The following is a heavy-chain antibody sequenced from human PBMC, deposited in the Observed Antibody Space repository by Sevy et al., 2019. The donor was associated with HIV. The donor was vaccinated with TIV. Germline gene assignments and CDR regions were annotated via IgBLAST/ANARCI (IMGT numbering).Heavy chain of an antibody. V-gene: IGHV3-53*01. CDR1: GFTVSSNY. CDR2: IYSGGRT. CDR3: ARVGDSGVLGYSYGGYYYGMDV. Sequence: GGSLRLSCAASGFTVSSNYMSWVRQAPGKGLEWVSVIYSGGRTYYGDSVKGGLTSSRDNSRNTLNLQMNSRRAEDTAVYYGARVGDSGVLGYSYGGYYYGMDVWGQGTTVTVSS. J-gene: IGHJ6*02. D-gene: IGHD5-18*01.